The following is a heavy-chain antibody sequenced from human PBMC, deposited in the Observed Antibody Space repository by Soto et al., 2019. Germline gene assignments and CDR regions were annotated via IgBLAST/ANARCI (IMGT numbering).Heavy chain of an antibody. CDR3: ARDGRYSGYEYYFDY. Sequence: EVQLVESGGGLVQPGGSLRLSCAASGFTFSSYAMHWVRQAPGKGLEYVSAISSNGGSTYYANSVKGRFTISRDNSKNTLYLQMGSLRAEDMAVYYCARDGRYSGYEYYFDYWGQGTLVTVSS. CDR2: ISSNGGST. D-gene: IGHD5-12*01. V-gene: IGHV3-64*01. CDR1: GFTFSSYA. J-gene: IGHJ4*02.